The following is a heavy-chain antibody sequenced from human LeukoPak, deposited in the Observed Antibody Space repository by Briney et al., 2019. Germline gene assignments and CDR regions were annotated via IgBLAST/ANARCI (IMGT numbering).Heavy chain of an antibody. D-gene: IGHD5-18*01. V-gene: IGHV3-23*01. CDR2: ILGGGDST. CDR1: GFTFNRYT. J-gene: IGHJ4*02. Sequence: GGSLRLSCAASGFTFNRYTIIWVRQAPGKGLEWVSAILGGGDSTYYADPVKGRFTISRDNSKNTLYLQMNSLRAEDTAVYYCAKDVIRGYSYGFPFDYWGQGTLVTVSS. CDR3: AKDVIRGYSYGFPFDY.